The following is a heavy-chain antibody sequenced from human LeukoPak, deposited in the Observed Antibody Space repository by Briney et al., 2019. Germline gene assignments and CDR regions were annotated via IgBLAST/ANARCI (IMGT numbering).Heavy chain of an antibody. V-gene: IGHV3-74*01. Sequence: PGGSLRLSCVGSGFTFRTDWVNWVRQAPGKGLVWVSRINSDGSSTTYADSVKGRFTISRDNAKNSLYLQMNSLRAEDTAVYYCASLSYWGQGTLVTVSS. CDR2: INSDGSST. D-gene: IGHD2/OR15-2a*01. J-gene: IGHJ4*02. CDR1: GFTFRTDW. CDR3: ASLSY.